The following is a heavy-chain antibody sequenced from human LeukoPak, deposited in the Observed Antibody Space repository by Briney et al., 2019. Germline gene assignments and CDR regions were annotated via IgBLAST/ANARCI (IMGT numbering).Heavy chain of an antibody. J-gene: IGHJ5*02. V-gene: IGHV3-21*01. Sequence: GGSLRLSCAASGFTFNRYSMNWVRQAPGKGLEWVSSITISSTYLFYADSVKGRFTISRDNAKNSLYLQMNSLRAEDTAVYYCARDLEQQLFDLWGQGTLVTVSS. CDR3: ARDLEQQLFDL. CDR1: GFTFNRYS. CDR2: ITISSTYL. D-gene: IGHD6-13*01.